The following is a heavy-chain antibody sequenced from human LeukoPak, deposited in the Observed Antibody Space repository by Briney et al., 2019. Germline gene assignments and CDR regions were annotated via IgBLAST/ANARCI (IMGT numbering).Heavy chain of an antibody. CDR2: ISAYNGNT. CDR1: GCTFTGYY. V-gene: IGHV1-18*04. CDR3: ARDIRTQDY. D-gene: IGHD2-2*02. Sequence: ASVKVSCKASGCTFTGYYMHWVRQAPGQGLEWMGWISAYNGNTNYAQKLQGRVTMTTDTSTSTAYMELRSLRSDDTAVYYCARDIRTQDYWGQGTLVTVSS. J-gene: IGHJ4*02.